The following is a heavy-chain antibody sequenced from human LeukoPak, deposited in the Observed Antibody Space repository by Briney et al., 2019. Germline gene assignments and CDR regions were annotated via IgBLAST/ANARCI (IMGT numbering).Heavy chain of an antibody. J-gene: IGHJ4*02. V-gene: IGHV3-21*01. D-gene: IGHD3-22*01. CDR3: AREALRGYYDSSP. Sequence: PGGSLRLSCAASGFTFSSYSMNWVRQAPGKGLEWVSSISSSSSYIYYADSVKGRFTISRDNAKNSLYLQMNSLRAEDTAVYYCAREALRGYYDSSPWGQGTLVTVSS. CDR1: GFTFSSYS. CDR2: ISSSSSYI.